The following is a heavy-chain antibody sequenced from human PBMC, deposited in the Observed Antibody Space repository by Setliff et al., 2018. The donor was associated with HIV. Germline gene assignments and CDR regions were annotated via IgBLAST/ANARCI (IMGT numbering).Heavy chain of an antibody. Sequence: TPQHPGKGLEWIGYISYSGSTYYNPSLKSRVTISVDSSKSQFSLNLSSVTVADTAVYYCATVVPAAHFDYWGQGTLVTVSS. J-gene: IGHJ4*02. V-gene: IGHV4-31*02. CDR2: ISYSGST. CDR3: ATVVPAAHFDY. D-gene: IGHD2-2*01.